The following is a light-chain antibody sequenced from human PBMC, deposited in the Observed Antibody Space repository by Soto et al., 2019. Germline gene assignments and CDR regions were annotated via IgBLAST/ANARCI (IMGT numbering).Light chain of an antibody. J-gene: IGKJ2*01. CDR1: QDISNY. CDR3: QQYDTLSHT. CDR2: DAS. Sequence: DIQMTQSPSSLSASVGDRVTITCQASQDISNYLNWYQQKPGKAPKLLIYDASNLETGVPSRFSGSGSGTDFTLTISSLQPEDIATYYCQQYDTLSHTFGQGTKLEIK. V-gene: IGKV1-33*01.